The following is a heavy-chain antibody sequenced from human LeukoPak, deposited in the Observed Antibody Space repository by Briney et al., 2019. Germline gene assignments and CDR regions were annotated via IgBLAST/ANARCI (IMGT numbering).Heavy chain of an antibody. V-gene: IGHV3-21*01. Sequence: GGSLRLSCTVSGFTFSSYSLNWVRQAPGKGLEWVSSISSSSSFMYYADSVKGRFTISRDNFKNTVFLQMNSLRTGDTALYYCAKDAQRGFDYSNSLEHWGQGSLVTVSS. D-gene: IGHD4-11*01. J-gene: IGHJ4*01. CDR1: GFTFSSYS. CDR3: AKDAQRGFDYSNSLEH. CDR2: ISSSSSFM.